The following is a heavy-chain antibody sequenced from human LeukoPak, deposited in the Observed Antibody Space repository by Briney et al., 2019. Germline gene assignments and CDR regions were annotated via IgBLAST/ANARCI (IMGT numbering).Heavy chain of an antibody. V-gene: IGHV4-61*02. CDR3: ARDSVAGTRAGGYYYYGMDV. J-gene: IGHJ6*02. D-gene: IGHD6-19*01. CDR1: GGSISSGSYY. CDR2: IYTSGST. Sequence: SETLSLTSTVSGGSISSGSYYWSWIRQPAGKGLEWIGRIYTSGSTNYNPSLKSRVTISVDTSKNQFSLKLSSVTAADTAVYYCARDSVAGTRAGGYYYYGMDVWGQGTTVTVSS.